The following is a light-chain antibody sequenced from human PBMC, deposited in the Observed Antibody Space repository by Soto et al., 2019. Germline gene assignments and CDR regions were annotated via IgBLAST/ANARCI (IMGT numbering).Light chain of an antibody. CDR3: NSYTSSSTYV. CDR1: SSDVGGYNY. J-gene: IGLJ1*01. V-gene: IGLV2-14*01. CDR2: DVS. Sequence: QSALTQPASVSGSPGQSITISCTGTSSDVGGYNYVSWYQQHPGKAPKLMIYDVSNRPSGVSNRFSGSKSGNTASLTISGLPGEDGACYYWNSYTSSSTYVFGTGTKLTVL.